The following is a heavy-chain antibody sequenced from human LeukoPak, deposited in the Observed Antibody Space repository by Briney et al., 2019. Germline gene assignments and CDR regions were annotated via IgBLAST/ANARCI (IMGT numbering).Heavy chain of an antibody. CDR2: ISYDGSNK. V-gene: IGHV3-30*18. Sequence: GGSLRLSCAASGFTFSSYGMHWVRQAPGKGLEWVAVISYDGSNKYYADSVKGRFTISRDNSKNTLYLQMNSLRAEDTAVYYCAKEATFIDAFDIWGQGTMVTVSS. J-gene: IGHJ3*02. CDR1: GFTFSSYG. CDR3: AKEATFIDAFDI. D-gene: IGHD5-12*01.